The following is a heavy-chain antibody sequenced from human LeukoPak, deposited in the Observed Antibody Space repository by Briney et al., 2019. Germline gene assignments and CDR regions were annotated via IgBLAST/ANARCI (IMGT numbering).Heavy chain of an antibody. CDR2: MRPDGNEI. CDR3: ARLREIPVFGVVTKSTSYFDY. Sequence: GGSLRLSCAASGFTFSSYWMSWLRQAPGKGLEWVANMRPDGNEIFYENSVKGRFTISRDNAKNSLYLQMNSLRAEDTAVYYCARLREIPVFGVVTKSTSYFDYWGQGTLVTVSS. V-gene: IGHV3-7*01. J-gene: IGHJ4*02. CDR1: GFTFSSYW. D-gene: IGHD3-3*01.